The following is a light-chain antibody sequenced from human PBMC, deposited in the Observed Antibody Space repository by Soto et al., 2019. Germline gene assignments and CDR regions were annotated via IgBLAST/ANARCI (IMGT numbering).Light chain of an antibody. CDR2: EVS. Sequence: QSVLTQSASVSGSPGQSITISCTGTSSDVAYYDYVSWYQLYPGKAPKLMIYEVSNRPSGVSNRFSGSKSGNTASLTISGLQAEDEADYYCSSYTTSSTLVFGGGTQLTVL. CDR1: SSDVAYYDY. CDR3: SSYTTSSTLV. V-gene: IGLV2-14*01. J-gene: IGLJ2*01.